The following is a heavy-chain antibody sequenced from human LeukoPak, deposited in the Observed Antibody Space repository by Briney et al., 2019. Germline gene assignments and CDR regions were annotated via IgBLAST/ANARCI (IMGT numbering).Heavy chain of an antibody. V-gene: IGHV3-9*01. J-gene: IGHJ4*02. CDR3: AKGLNYGDYVGPLDY. CDR2: ISWNSGSI. CDR1: GFTFDDYA. D-gene: IGHD4-17*01. Sequence: GGSLRLSFAAPGFTFDDYALHWGRPAPGKGLGGVSGISWNSGSIGYADSVKGRFTISRDNAKNSLYLQMNSLRAEDTALYYCAKGLNYGDYVGPLDYWGQGTLVTVSS.